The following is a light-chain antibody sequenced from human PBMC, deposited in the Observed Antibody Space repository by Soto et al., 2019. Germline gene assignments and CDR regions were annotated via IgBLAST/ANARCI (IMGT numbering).Light chain of an antibody. V-gene: IGLV3-21*04. CDR3: QVWDSSSDHVV. CDR2: YDS. CDR1: NIGSKS. J-gene: IGLJ2*01. Sequence: SYELTQLPSVSVAPGKTARITCGGNNIGSKSVHWYQQKPGQAPVLVIYYDSDRPSGIPERFSGSNSGNTATLTISRVEAGDEADYYCQVWDSSSDHVVFGGGTKLTVL.